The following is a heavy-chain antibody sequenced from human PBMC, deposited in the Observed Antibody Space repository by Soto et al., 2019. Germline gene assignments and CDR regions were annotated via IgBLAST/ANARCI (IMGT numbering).Heavy chain of an antibody. V-gene: IGHV2-26*04. CDR2: IFSNDEK. D-gene: IGHD6-13*01. Sequence: QVTVKESGPVLVKPTETLTLTCTVSGFSLSNAGLGVSWIRQPPGKALEWLAHIFSNDEKSYSTSLKSRLTIAMATSKSRVVLIMTNIDPVDTATYYCASTYSASWYWFDPWGQGTLVTVSS. CDR3: ASTYSASWYWFDP. CDR1: GFSLSNAGLG. J-gene: IGHJ5*02.